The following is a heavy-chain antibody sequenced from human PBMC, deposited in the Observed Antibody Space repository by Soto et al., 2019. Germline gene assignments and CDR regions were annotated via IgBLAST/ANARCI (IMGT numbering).Heavy chain of an antibody. V-gene: IGHV4-61*01. J-gene: IGHJ6*02. CDR1: GGSVSSGSYY. CDR2: IYYSGST. Sequence: QVQLQESGPGLVKPSETLSLTCTVSGGSVSSGSYYWSWIRQPPGKGLEWIGYIYYSGSTNYNPSLKRRVTISVDTSKNQFSLKLSSVTAADTAVYYCARESDYYYYGMDVWGQGTTVTVSS. CDR3: ARESDYYYYGMDV.